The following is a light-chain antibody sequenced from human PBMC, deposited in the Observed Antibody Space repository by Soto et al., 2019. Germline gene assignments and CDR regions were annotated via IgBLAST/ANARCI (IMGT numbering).Light chain of an antibody. CDR2: SNN. J-gene: IGLJ1*01. Sequence: QSVLTQAPSASGTPGQRVTMSCSGSSSNIGSTSVNWYQHLPGTAPKLLIYSNNQRPSGVPDRFSGSKSGTSASLAISGLQSEDEADYYCAAWDDSLNGPYVFGTGTKLTVL. CDR3: AAWDDSLNGPYV. V-gene: IGLV1-44*01. CDR1: SSNIGSTS.